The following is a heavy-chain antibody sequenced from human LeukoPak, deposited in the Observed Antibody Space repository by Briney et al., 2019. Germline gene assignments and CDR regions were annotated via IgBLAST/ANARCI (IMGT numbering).Heavy chain of an antibody. J-gene: IGHJ3*02. CDR3: ARDWDGFDI. Sequence: SETLSLTCAVSGNSLSRSYYWGWIRQPPGKGLEWVGNIYHSGSTYYTPSLKSRVAISVDTSRSQFSLRLNSVTTADTAVYYCARDWDGFDIWGQGTVVTVSS. V-gene: IGHV4-38-2*02. CDR2: IYHSGST. CDR1: GNSLSRSYY.